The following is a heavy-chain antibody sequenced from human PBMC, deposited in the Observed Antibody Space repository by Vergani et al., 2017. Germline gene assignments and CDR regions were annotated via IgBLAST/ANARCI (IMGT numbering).Heavy chain of an antibody. V-gene: IGHV3-23*04. D-gene: IGHD5-12*01. J-gene: IGHJ4*02. CDR2: VSGSSATP. CDR1: GFSFPGYA. CDR3: TKGSRGYTGYFFDY. Sequence: EVQLVESGGGLVQPGGSLRLSCEASGFSFPGYAMSWVRQAPGKGLEWVSRVSGSSATPYYADSVKGRFIISRDNSKNTLHLQMNSLRADDTAVYYCTKGSRGYTGYFFDYWGQGTLATVSS.